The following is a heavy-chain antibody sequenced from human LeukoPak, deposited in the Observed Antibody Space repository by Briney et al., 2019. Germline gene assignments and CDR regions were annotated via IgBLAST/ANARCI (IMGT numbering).Heavy chain of an antibody. CDR3: AKDPGYDFWSGYPYFDY. V-gene: IGHV3-23*01. CDR2: ISGSGGST. Sequence: GGSLRLSCAASGFTFSSYAMSWVRQAPGKGLEWVSAISGSGGSTYYADSVKGRFTISRDNSKNTLYLQMNSLRAEDTAVYYCAKDPGYDFWSGYPYFDYWGQGTLVTVSS. J-gene: IGHJ4*02. CDR1: GFTFSSYA. D-gene: IGHD3-3*01.